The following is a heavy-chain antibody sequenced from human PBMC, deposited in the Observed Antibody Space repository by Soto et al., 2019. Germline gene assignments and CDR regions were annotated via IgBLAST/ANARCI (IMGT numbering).Heavy chain of an antibody. CDR3: ARDRAYYDFWSGYYYYGMDV. J-gene: IGHJ6*02. Sequence: GASVKVSCKASGYTFTSYGISWVRQAPGQGLEWMGWISAYNGNTNYAQKLQGRVTMTTDTSTSTAYMELRSLRSDDTAVYYCARDRAYYDFWSGYYYYGMDVWGQGTTVTVSS. CDR1: GYTFTSYG. V-gene: IGHV1-18*04. CDR2: ISAYNGNT. D-gene: IGHD3-3*01.